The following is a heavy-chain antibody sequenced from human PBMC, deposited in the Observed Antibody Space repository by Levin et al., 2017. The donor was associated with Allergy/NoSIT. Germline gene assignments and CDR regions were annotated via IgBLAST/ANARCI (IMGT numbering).Heavy chain of an antibody. CDR3: AKDQIIWFGELWYFDL. Sequence: GESLKISCAASGFTFSSYAMSWVRQAPGKGLEWVSAISGSGGSTYYADSVKGRFTISRDNSKNTLYLQMNSLRAEDTAVYYCAKDQIIWFGELWYFDLWGRGTLVTVSS. V-gene: IGHV3-23*01. CDR1: GFTFSSYA. CDR2: ISGSGGST. J-gene: IGHJ2*01. D-gene: IGHD3-10*01.